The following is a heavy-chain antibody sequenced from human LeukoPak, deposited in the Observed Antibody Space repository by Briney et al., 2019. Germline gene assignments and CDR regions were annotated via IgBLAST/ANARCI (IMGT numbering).Heavy chain of an antibody. V-gene: IGHV3-7*01. Sequence: GGSLRLSCAASGFTFSSYWMSWVRQAPGKGLEWVANIKQDGSEKYYVDSVKGRFTISRDNPKNSLYLQMNSLRAEDTAVYYCARDLTLYSSSWYWSGRSWFDPWGQGTLVTVSS. D-gene: IGHD6-13*01. CDR2: IKQDGSEK. CDR1: GFTFSSYW. J-gene: IGHJ5*02. CDR3: ARDLTLYSSSWYWSGRSWFDP.